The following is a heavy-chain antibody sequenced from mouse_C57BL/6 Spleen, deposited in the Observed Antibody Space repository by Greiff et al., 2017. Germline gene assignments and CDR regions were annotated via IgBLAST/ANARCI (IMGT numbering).Heavy chain of an antibody. CDR3: ARHRFHY. J-gene: IGHJ2*01. Sequence: VQLQQSGPELVKPGASVKISCKASGYAFSSSWMNWVKQRPGKGLEWIGRIYPGDGDTNYNGKFKGKATLTADKSSSTAYMQLSSLTSEDSAVYCCARHRFHYWGQGTTLTVSS. CDR1: GYAFSSSW. CDR2: IYPGDGDT. V-gene: IGHV1-82*01.